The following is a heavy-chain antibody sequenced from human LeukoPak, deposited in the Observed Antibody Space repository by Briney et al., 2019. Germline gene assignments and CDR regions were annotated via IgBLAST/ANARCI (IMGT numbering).Heavy chain of an antibody. CDR2: ISSSSSII. J-gene: IGHJ3*02. CDR3: ARDGGSSGYYAVFDI. CDR1: GFTFSSYS. Sequence: GGSLRLSCAASGFTFSSYSMNWVRQAPGKGLEWVSYISSSSSIIYYADSVKGRFTISRDNAKNSLYLQMNSLRDEDTAVYYCARDGGSSGYYAVFDIWGQGTMVTVSS. D-gene: IGHD3-22*01. V-gene: IGHV3-48*02.